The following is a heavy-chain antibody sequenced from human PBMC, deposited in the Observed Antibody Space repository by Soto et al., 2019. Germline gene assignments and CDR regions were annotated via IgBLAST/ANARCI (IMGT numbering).Heavy chain of an antibody. CDR2: IYYSGST. Sequence: QLQLQESGPGLVKPSETLSLTCTVSGGSISSSSYYWGWIRQPPGKGLEWIGSIYYSGSTYYNPSLKSRVTISVDTSKNQFSLKLSSVTAADTAVYYCARRYSSFWYGWCDPWVQGTLVTVSS. CDR1: GGSISSSSYY. CDR3: ARRYSSFWYGWCDP. J-gene: IGHJ5*02. V-gene: IGHV4-39*01. D-gene: IGHD6-19*01.